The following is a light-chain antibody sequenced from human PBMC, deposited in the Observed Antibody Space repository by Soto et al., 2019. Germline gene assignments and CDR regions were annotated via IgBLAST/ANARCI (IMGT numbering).Light chain of an antibody. V-gene: IGKV3-20*01. Sequence: EIVLTQSPGTLSLSPGETATLSCRASQSLDSTSLAWYQQRLGQAPRLLIFGATNRATGIPDRFSGSGSGTNFTLSISRLEPEDFSVFFCQQSGSSPPTFGQGSRVDIK. CDR1: QSLDSTS. CDR3: QQSGSSPPT. J-gene: IGKJ1*01. CDR2: GAT.